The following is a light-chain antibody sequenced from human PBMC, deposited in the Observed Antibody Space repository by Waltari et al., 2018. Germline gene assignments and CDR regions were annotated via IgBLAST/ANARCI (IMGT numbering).Light chain of an antibody. CDR2: KAS. CDR3: QQYHDYST. J-gene: IGKJ2*01. V-gene: IGKV1-5*03. Sequence: DTQVTQSPSTLSASVGDSVTITCRVSQTILTWMAWYQQKPGKAPKLLIYKASRLESGVPSRFSGTASGTEFTLTISSLQPDDSATYYCQQYHDYSTFGQGTKLEIK. CDR1: QTILTW.